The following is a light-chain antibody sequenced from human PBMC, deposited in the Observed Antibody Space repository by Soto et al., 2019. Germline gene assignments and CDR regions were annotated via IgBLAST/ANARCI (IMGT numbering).Light chain of an antibody. CDR3: QHRGNWPA. CDR2: DAS. CDR1: QSIGNS. V-gene: IGKV3-11*01. J-gene: IGKJ4*01. Sequence: EVVLTQSPAILSLSAGERATLSCRASQSIGNSLAWYQQKPGQAPRLLIYDASNRATGIPGRISGSGSGTDFTLTISSLEVEDFAVYYCQHRGNWPAFGGGTKVEIK.